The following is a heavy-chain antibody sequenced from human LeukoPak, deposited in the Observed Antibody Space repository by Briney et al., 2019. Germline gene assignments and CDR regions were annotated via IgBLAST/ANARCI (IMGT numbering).Heavy chain of an antibody. D-gene: IGHD5-12*01. CDR2: ISSSSSTI. CDR3: ARDLFSGYGGDDY. J-gene: IGHJ4*02. CDR1: GFTFSSYS. Sequence: GGSLRLSCAASGFTFSSYSMNWVRQAPGKGLEWVSYISSSSSTIYYADSVKGRFTISRDNAKNSLYLQMNSLRAEDTAVYYCARDLFSGYGGDDYWGQGTLVTVSS. V-gene: IGHV3-48*01.